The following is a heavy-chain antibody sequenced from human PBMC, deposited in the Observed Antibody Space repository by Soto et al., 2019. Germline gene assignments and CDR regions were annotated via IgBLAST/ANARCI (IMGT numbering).Heavy chain of an antibody. CDR1: GFTFSSYA. J-gene: IGHJ4*02. CDR3: AKSDAVVVVAATVYFDY. D-gene: IGHD2-15*01. Sequence: GSLRLSCAASGFTFSSYAMSWVRQAPGKGLEWVSAISGSGGSTYYADSVKGRFTISRDNSKNTLYLQMNSLRAEDTAVYYCAKSDAVVVVAATVYFDYWGQGTLVTAPQ. CDR2: ISGSGGST. V-gene: IGHV3-23*01.